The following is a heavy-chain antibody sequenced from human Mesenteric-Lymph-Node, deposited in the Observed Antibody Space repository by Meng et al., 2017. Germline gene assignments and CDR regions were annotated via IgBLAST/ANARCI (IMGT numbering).Heavy chain of an antibody. D-gene: IGHD3-10*01. CDR1: GFTFNNYA. CDR3: AYESGYYYGGLDV. J-gene: IGHJ6*02. CDR2: ISGDAIGT. Sequence: GESLKISCAASGFTFNNYAMTWVRQAPGKGLEWVSSISGDAIGTYYADSVKGRFTISRDNAQNSLYLQMNSLRAEDTAVYSCAYESGYYYGGLDVWGQGTTVTVSS. V-gene: IGHV3-23*01.